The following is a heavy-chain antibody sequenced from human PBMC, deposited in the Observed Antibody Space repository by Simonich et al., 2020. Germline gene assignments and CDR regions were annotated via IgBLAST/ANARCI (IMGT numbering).Heavy chain of an antibody. J-gene: IGHJ5*02. D-gene: IGHD6-13*01. CDR1: GFTFSSYG. CDR2: IWNDGSNK. Sequence: QVQLVESGGGVVQPGRSLRLSCAASGFTFSSYGMPWDRQAPGKGLEGVAVIWNDGSNKYYEDSGKGRFTISRDNSKNTLYLQMNRLRAEDTAVYYCARAYSSSWYNWFDPWGQGTLVTVSS. CDR3: ARAYSSSWYNWFDP. V-gene: IGHV3-33*01.